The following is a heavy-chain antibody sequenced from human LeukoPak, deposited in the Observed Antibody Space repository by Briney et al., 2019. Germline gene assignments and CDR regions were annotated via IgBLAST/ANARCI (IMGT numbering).Heavy chain of an antibody. CDR2: ISSSPNTI. CDR1: GFTVSDNA. J-gene: IGHJ4*02. CDR3: ARSVYGTVAGVGDY. D-gene: IGHD6-19*01. V-gene: IGHV3-48*01. Sequence: GGSLRLSCAVSGFTVSDNAINWVRQAPGKGLEWISFISSSPNTIYYADSAKRRLTISRDTAKNSLYLQLNSLRTDDTAVYYCARSVYGTVAGVGDYWGQGTLATVSS.